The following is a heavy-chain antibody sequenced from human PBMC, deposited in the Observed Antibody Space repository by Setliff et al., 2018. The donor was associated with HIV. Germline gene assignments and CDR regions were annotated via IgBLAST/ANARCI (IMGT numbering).Heavy chain of an antibody. Sequence: SETLSLTCTVSGGSISSNSYFWGWIRQPPGKGLEWIGSIYYSGSTYHNPSLKSRLTISVDTSKNQFSLKLTSVTAADTALYYCARGRKAVGGWFDPWGQGIQITVSS. D-gene: IGHD1-26*01. CDR1: GGSISSNSYF. CDR3: ARGRKAVGGWFDP. J-gene: IGHJ5*02. CDR2: IYYSGST. V-gene: IGHV4-39*07.